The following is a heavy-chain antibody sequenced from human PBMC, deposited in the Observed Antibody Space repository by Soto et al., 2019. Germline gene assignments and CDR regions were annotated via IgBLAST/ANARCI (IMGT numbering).Heavy chain of an antibody. CDR2: ISYDGSNK. V-gene: IGHV3-30-3*01. Sequence: QVQLVESGGGVVQPGRSLRLSCAASGFTFSSYAMHWVRQAPGKGLEWGAVISYDGSNKYYADTVKGRFTISRDNSKNTLYLQMNSLRAEDTAVYYCARDSVDYGGWYYYYYGMDVWCQGTTVTVSS. CDR3: ARDSVDYGGWYYYYYGMDV. CDR1: GFTFSSYA. J-gene: IGHJ6*02. D-gene: IGHD4-17*01.